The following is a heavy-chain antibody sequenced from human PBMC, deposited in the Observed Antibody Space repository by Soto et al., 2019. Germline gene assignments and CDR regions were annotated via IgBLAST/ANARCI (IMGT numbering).Heavy chain of an antibody. CDR3: AKGPYAAAAIGWFDT. J-gene: IGHJ5*02. CDR2: ISGSGSTT. V-gene: IGHV3-23*01. D-gene: IGHD6-25*01. Sequence: EVQLLDSGGTLVQPGGSLRLSCTASGFTFSAYAMTWVRQAPGKGLEWVSTISGSGSTTIYADSVKGRFTISRDNSKHTFYLQMNTLRAEDTALDYCAKGPYAAAAIGWFDTWGQGPLVTVSS. CDR1: GFTFSAYA.